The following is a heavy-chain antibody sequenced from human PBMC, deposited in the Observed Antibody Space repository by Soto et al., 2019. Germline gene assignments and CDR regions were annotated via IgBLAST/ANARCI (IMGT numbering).Heavy chain of an antibody. J-gene: IGHJ6*03. D-gene: IGHD1-26*01. CDR3: ARDRWVNYYYYMDV. Sequence: GGSLRLSCAASGFTFSSYGMHWVRPAPGKGLEWVAVIWYDGSNTYYADSVKGRFTISRDNSKNTLYLQMNSLRAEDTAVYYCARDRWVNYYYYMDVWGKGTTVTVSS. CDR2: IWYDGSNT. CDR1: GFTFSSYG. V-gene: IGHV3-33*01.